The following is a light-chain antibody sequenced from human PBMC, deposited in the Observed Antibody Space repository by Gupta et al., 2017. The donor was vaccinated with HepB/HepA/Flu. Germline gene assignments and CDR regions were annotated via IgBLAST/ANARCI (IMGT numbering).Light chain of an antibody. CDR2: DVF. CDR3: SSYASSSTVV. CDR1: SSDVGGYNY. Sequence: QPALTQPASVSGSPGQSSTIPCTGTSSDVGGYNYVSWHQQHPGKAPKLLIYDVFNRPSGVSNRFSGSKSCNTASLTISGLQAEDEADYYCSSYASSSTVVFGGGTKLTVL. J-gene: IGLJ2*01. V-gene: IGLV2-14*03.